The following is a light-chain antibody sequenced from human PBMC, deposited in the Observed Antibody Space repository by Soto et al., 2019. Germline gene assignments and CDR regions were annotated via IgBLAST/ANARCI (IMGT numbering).Light chain of an antibody. V-gene: IGKV2-30*01. CDR3: MQSTHWPPT. CDR2: RAS. CDR1: QSVVYSDGNAY. Sequence: DVVMTQSPLSLPVTLGQSASISCRSNQSVVYSDGNAYVNWFHQRPGQSPRRLIYRASNRDSGVPDRFSGSGSGSDFTLTISRVEAEDVGVYYCMQSTHWPPTFGRGTKVEIK. J-gene: IGKJ1*01.